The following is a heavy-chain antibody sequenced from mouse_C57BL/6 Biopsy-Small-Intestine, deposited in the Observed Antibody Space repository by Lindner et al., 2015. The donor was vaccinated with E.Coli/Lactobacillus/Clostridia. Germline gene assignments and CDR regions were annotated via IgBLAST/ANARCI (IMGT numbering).Heavy chain of an antibody. CDR3: ARSTVITTDFDY. Sequence: VQLQESGAELARPGASVKLSCKASGYTFTSYGISWVKQRTGQGLEWIGEIYPRSGNTYYNEKFKDKATLTADKSSSTAYMELRSLTSEDSAVYFCARSTVITTDFDYWGQGTTLTVSS. CDR1: GYTFTSYG. CDR2: IYPRSGNT. J-gene: IGHJ2*01. D-gene: IGHD1-1*01. V-gene: IGHV1-81*01.